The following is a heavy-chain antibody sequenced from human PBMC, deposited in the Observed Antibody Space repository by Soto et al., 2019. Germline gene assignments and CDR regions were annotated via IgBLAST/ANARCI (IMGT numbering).Heavy chain of an antibody. J-gene: IGHJ5*02. V-gene: IGHV3-23*01. Sequence: EVQLLESGGGLVQPGGSLRLSCAASGFTFGSYAMIWVRRAPGKGLGWVSTISSSGDSTYYAGSVKGRFTVSRDNSMNTLYMQMNSLRAEDTAVYYCAKSDTALSYGFDPWGQGTLVTVFS. CDR3: AKSDTALSYGFDP. CDR1: GFTFGSYA. D-gene: IGHD5-18*01. CDR2: ISSSGDST.